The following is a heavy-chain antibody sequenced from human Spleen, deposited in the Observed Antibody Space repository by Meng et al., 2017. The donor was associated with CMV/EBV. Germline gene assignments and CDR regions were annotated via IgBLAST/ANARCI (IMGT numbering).Heavy chain of an antibody. J-gene: IGHJ4*02. Sequence: GESLKISCKGSGYSFTSYWIGWVRQMPGKGLEWMGIIYPGDSDTRYSPSFQGQVTISVDESISSAYLQWGRLRASDTAMYYCVRLGASSTYFDYWGQGTLVTVSS. D-gene: IGHD2-2*01. V-gene: IGHV5-51*01. CDR1: GYSFTSYW. CDR2: IYPGDSDT. CDR3: VRLGASSTYFDY.